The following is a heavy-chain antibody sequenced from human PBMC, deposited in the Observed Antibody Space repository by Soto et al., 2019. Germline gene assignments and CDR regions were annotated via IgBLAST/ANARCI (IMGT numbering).Heavy chain of an antibody. CDR2: TYYRSKWYN. CDR3: ARDRREGRWLQSINWFDP. CDR1: GDSVSSNSGA. Sequence: SQTLSRTCAICGDSVSSNSGAWNWIRQSPSRGLEWLGRTYYRSKWYNDYAVSVKSRITINPDTSKNQFSLQLNSVTPEDTAVYYCARDRREGRWLQSINWFDPWGQGTLVTVSS. D-gene: IGHD5-12*01. J-gene: IGHJ5*02. V-gene: IGHV6-1*01.